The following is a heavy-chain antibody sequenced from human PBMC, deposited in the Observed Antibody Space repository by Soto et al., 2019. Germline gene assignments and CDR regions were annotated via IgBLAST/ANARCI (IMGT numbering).Heavy chain of an antibody. CDR1: GGSISSSDYC. V-gene: IGHV4-39*01. D-gene: IGHD2-21*02. Sequence: PSETLSLTCTVSGGSISSSDYCWGWIRQPPGKGLEWIGSIYYSGSTYYNPSLKSRITISVDTSKNQFSLKLSFVTAADTAVYYCARRIGGDYYYYYYMDVWGKGTTVTVSS. CDR3: ARRIGGDYYYYYYMDV. J-gene: IGHJ6*03. CDR2: IYYSGST.